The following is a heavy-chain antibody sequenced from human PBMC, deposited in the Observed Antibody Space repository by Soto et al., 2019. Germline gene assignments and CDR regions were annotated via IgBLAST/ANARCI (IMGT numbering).Heavy chain of an antibody. Sequence: GGSLRLSCAASGFTLSDYHIDWVRQAPGKGLEWVGRSANKANGHTTEYAASVRGRFTISSDESKNSVSLVMRRLKTEDTAVYYCARGWDWMLQALEYWGQGTPVTVSS. D-gene: IGHD1-1*01. J-gene: IGHJ4*02. V-gene: IGHV3-72*01. CDR2: SANKANGHTT. CDR1: GFTLSDYH. CDR3: ARGWDWMLQALEY.